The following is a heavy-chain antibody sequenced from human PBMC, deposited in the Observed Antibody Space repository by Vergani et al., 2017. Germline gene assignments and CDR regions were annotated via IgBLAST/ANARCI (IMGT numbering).Heavy chain of an antibody. J-gene: IGHJ6*02. Sequence: EVQLVESGGGLVQPGRSLRLSCTASGFTFGDYAMSWFRQAPGKGLEWVGFIRSKAYGGTTEYAASVKGRFTISRDDSKSIAYLQMNSLKTEDTAVYYCAKRIGGLWFGELLFGGAPGGGYYYYGMDVWGQGTTVTVSS. CDR1: GFTFGDYA. D-gene: IGHD3-10*01. CDR3: AKRIGGLWFGELLFGGAPGGGYYYYGMDV. V-gene: IGHV3-49*03. CDR2: IRSKAYGGTT.